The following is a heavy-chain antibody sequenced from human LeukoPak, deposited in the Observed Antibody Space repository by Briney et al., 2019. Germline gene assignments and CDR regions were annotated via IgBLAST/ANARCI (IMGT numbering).Heavy chain of an antibody. V-gene: IGHV3-53*01. CDR3: ARDRVYWFFDY. D-gene: IGHD2-8*02. CDR2: IYSGGST. Sequence: GGSLRLSCAASGFTVSSNYMSWVRQAPGKGLEWVSVIYSGGSTYYADSVKGRFTISRDNSKNTLYLQMNSLRAEDTAVYYCARDRVYWFFDYWGQGTLVTVSS. CDR1: GFTVSSNY. J-gene: IGHJ4*02.